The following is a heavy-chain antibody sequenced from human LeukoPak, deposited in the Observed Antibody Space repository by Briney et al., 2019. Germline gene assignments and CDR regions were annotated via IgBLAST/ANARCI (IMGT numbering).Heavy chain of an antibody. CDR2: INPNSGGT. J-gene: IGHJ4*02. V-gene: IGHV1-2*02. Sequence: ASVKVSCKASGYTFTSYDINWVRQATGQGLEWMGWINPNSGGTNYAQKFQGRVTMTRDTSISTAYMELSRLRSDDTAVYYCARDAGNYYDSSGYYFASYYFDYWGQGTLVTVSS. D-gene: IGHD3-22*01. CDR3: ARDAGNYYDSSGYYFASYYFDY. CDR1: GYTFTSYD.